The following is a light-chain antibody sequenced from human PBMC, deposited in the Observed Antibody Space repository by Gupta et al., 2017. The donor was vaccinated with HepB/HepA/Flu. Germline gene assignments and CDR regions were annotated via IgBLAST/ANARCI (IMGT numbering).Light chain of an antibody. V-gene: IGLV3-1*01. Sequence: SYEVTQPPSLSVPPGQTASITCSGDKLGDKYVCWYQQKPGQSPVVVIYQDNKRPSGIPERFSGSNSGNTATLTISGTQALDEADYYCQAWDASTASVVFGGGTKLTVL. CDR3: QAWDASTASVV. CDR2: QDN. J-gene: IGLJ2*01. CDR1: KLGDKY.